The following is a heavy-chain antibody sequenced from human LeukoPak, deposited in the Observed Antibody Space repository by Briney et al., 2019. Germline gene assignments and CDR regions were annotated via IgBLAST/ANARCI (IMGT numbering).Heavy chain of an antibody. J-gene: IGHJ6*04. CDR3: ARFGLVVAGYMDV. V-gene: IGHV1-18*01. CDR2: ISAYNGNT. Sequence: ASVKVSCKASGYTFTSSGISWVRQAPGQGLEWMGWISAYNGNTNYAQNLQGRLTMTRDTSTSTAYMELRSLRSDDTAVYYCARFGLVVAGYMDVWSKGTTVTVSS. CDR1: GYTFTSSG. D-gene: IGHD2-15*01.